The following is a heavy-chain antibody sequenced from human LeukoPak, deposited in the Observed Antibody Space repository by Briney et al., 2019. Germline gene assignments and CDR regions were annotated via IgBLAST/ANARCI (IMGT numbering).Heavy chain of an antibody. CDR2: IYYSGST. Sequence: SETLSLTCTVSGGSISSSSYYWGWIRQPPGKGLEWIGSIYYSGSTYYNPSLKSRVTISVDTSKNQFSLKLSSVTAADTAVYYCAREIDYGDYGWFDPWGQGTLVTVSS. V-gene: IGHV4-39*07. J-gene: IGHJ5*02. CDR3: AREIDYGDYGWFDP. CDR1: GGSISSSSYY. D-gene: IGHD4-17*01.